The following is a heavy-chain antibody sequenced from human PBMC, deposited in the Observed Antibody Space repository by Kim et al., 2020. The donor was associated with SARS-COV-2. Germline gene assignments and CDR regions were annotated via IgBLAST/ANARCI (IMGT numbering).Heavy chain of an antibody. J-gene: IGHJ4*02. V-gene: IGHV3-23*01. CDR1: GFTFSTYA. CDR3: AKDSYDTSGYYYIFDY. D-gene: IGHD3-22*01. CDR2: ISGSGAST. Sequence: GGSLRLSCAASGFTFSTYAMTWVRQAPGKGLEWVSSISGSGASTYYADSVKGRFTISRDNSKNTLYLQMNSLRAEDTAVYYCAKDSYDTSGYYYIFDYWGQGTLVTVSS.